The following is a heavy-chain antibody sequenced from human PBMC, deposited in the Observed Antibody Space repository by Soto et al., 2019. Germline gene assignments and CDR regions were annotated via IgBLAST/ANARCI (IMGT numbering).Heavy chain of an antibody. CDR2: ISAYNGNT. J-gene: IGHJ6*02. CDR1: GYTFTSYG. Sequence: ASVKVSCKASGYTFTSYGISWVRQAPGQGLEWMGWISAYNGNTNYAQKFQGRVTITADKSTSTAYMELSSLRSEDTAVYYCARGEDIVALTPDHYYYGMDVWGQGTTVTVSS. D-gene: IGHD5-12*01. V-gene: IGHV1-18*01. CDR3: ARGEDIVALTPDHYYYGMDV.